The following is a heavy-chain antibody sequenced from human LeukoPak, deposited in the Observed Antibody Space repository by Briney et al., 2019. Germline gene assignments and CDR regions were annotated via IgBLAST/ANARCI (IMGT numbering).Heavy chain of an antibody. Sequence: GRSLRLSCAASGFTFSNYAMSWVRQAPGTGLEWVSAITGGGSGIYYADSMKSRFTISRGNSKNTLYLQINSLRAEDTAVYYCAKWGDYDVLTGYYVSDYWGQGTLVTVSS. V-gene: IGHV3-23*01. CDR1: GFTFSNYA. J-gene: IGHJ4*02. CDR3: AKWGDYDVLTGYYVSDY. D-gene: IGHD3-9*01. CDR2: ITGGGSGI.